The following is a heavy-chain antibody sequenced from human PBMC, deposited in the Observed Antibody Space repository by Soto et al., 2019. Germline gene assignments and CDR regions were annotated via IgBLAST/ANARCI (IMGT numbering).Heavy chain of an antibody. CDR1: GGSISSSNW. J-gene: IGHJ4*02. D-gene: IGHD1-26*01. V-gene: IGHV4-4*02. CDR2: IYHSGST. Sequence: QVQLQESGPGLVKPSGTLSLTCAVSGGSISSSNWWSWVRQPPGKGLEWIGEIYHSGSTNYNPSLKSRVTISVDKSKNQFSLKLSSVTAADTAVYYCARDRCPRGSLARVCYFDYWGQGTLVTVSS. CDR3: ARDRCPRGSLARVCYFDY.